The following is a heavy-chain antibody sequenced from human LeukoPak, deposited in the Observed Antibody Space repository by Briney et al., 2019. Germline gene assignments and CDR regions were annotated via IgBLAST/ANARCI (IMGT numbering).Heavy chain of an antibody. J-gene: IGHJ6*03. CDR1: GGSFSCYY. D-gene: IGHD1-1*01. V-gene: IGHV4-34*01. CDR3: ARGRWNPYYYYYMDV. Sequence: SETLSLTCAVYGGSFSCYYWSWIRQPPGKGLEWIGEINHSGSTNYNPSLKSRVTISVDTSKNQFSLKLSSVTAADTAVYYCARGRWNPYYYYYMDVWGKGTTVTVSS. CDR2: INHSGST.